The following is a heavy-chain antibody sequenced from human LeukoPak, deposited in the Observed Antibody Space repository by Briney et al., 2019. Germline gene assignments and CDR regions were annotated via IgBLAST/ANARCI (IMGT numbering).Heavy chain of an antibody. J-gene: IGHJ4*02. CDR1: GFTFSNAW. CDR3: TTDIWVYFKSDY. D-gene: IGHD3-16*01. CDR2: IKSKSDGGTT. V-gene: IGHV3-15*01. Sequence: GGSLRLSCAASGFTFSNAWMNWVRQVPGKGLEWVGRIKSKSDGGTTDYATPVKGGFIISTDSKNTLYLQMNSLKTEDTAVYYCTTDIWVYFKSDYWGQGTLVTVSS.